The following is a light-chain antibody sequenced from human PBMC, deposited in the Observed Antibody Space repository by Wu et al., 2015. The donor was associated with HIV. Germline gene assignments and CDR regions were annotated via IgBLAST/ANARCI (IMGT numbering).Light chain of an antibody. CDR2: GVS. CDR3: QQYGNAPYT. J-gene: IGKJ2*01. CDR1: QTVISTY. V-gene: IGKV3-20*01. Sequence: EIVLTQSPGTLSLSPGERATLSCRASQTVISTYLAWYQQKPGQAPRLLIYGVSSRATGIPDRFSGSGSGTDFTLTIGRLEPEDFAVYYCQQYGNAPYTFGQGTKLDIK.